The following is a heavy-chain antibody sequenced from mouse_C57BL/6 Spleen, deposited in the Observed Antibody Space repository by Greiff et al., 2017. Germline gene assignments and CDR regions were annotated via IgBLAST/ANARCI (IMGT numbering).Heavy chain of an antibody. J-gene: IGHJ2*01. CDR3: ARSGTVVATNYFDY. Sequence: VQLVESGPELVKPGASVKISCKASGYAFSSSRMNWVKQRPGKGLEWIGRIYPGDGDTNYNGKFKGKATLTADKSSSTAYMQLSSLTSEDSAVYFCARSGTVVATNYFDYWGQGTTLTVSS. CDR1: GYAFSSSR. D-gene: IGHD1-1*01. V-gene: IGHV1-82*01. CDR2: IYPGDGDT.